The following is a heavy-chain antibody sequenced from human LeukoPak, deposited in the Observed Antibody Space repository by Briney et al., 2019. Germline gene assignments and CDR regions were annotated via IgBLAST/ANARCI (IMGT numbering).Heavy chain of an antibody. V-gene: IGHV4-34*01. D-gene: IGHD3-22*01. CDR2: INHSGST. CDR3: ARGPGYYYDSSGYYWGYYYYGMDV. Sequence: SETLSLTCAVYGGSFSGYYWSWLRQPPGKGLEWVGEINHSGSTSYNPSLKSRVTISVDTSKNQFSLKLSSVTAADTAVYYCARGPGYYYDSSGYYWGYYYYGMDVWGQGTTVTVSS. CDR1: GGSFSGYY. J-gene: IGHJ6*02.